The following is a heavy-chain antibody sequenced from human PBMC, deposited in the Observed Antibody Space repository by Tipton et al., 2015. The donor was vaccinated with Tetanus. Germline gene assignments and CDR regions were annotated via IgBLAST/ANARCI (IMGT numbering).Heavy chain of an antibody. V-gene: IGHV4-59*08. CDR2: IYFNGST. Sequence: TLSLTCTVSGGSISAYYWSWIRQPPGKGLEWIGYIYFNGSTKYNPSLKSRVAISVDASKTQFSLKLRSLTDADTAVYYCARLSSSANDAHGFDIWGQGTMVTVSS. CDR3: ARLSSSANDAHGFDI. CDR1: GGSISAYY. J-gene: IGHJ3*02. D-gene: IGHD3-22*01.